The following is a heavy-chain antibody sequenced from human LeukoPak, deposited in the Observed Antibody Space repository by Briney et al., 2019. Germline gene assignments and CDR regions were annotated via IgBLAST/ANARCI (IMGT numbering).Heavy chain of an antibody. CDR1: GYTFTSYG. CDR2: IIPIFGTA. V-gene: IGHV1-69*13. CDR3: ARDLMDSYAPGWFDP. D-gene: IGHD5-18*01. Sequence: SVTVSCKASGYTFTSYGISWVRQAPGQGLEWMGGIIPIFGTANYAQKFQGRVTITADESTSTAYMELSSLRSEDTAVYYCARDLMDSYAPGWFDPWGQGTLVTVSS. J-gene: IGHJ5*02.